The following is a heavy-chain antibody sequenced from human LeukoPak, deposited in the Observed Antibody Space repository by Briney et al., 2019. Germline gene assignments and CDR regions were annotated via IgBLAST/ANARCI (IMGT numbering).Heavy chain of an antibody. D-gene: IGHD2-15*01. J-gene: IGHJ4*02. V-gene: IGHV3-7*03. Sequence: PRGSLRLSCAVSGFTSSSYWMSWVRQAPGKGLEWVANIKQDGSEKYYVDSVKGRFTISRDNAKNSLYLQMNSLRAEDTAVYYCARAPYCIGGSCRFDYWGQGTLVTVSS. CDR1: GFTSSSYW. CDR3: ARAPYCIGGSCRFDY. CDR2: IKQDGSEK.